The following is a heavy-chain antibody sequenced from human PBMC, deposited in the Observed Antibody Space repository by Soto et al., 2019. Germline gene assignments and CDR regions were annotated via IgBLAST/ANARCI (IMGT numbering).Heavy chain of an antibody. D-gene: IGHD3-9*01. J-gene: IGHJ4*02. V-gene: IGHV1-2*02. CDR2: INPNSGGT. CDR1: GYTFTGYY. CDR3: ARDGRRATLRYFDWLCNDY. Sequence: VSVKVSCKASGYTFTGYYMHWVRQAPGQGLEWMGWINPNSGGTNYAQKFQGRVTMTRDTSISTAYMELSRLRSDDTAVYYCARDGRRATLRYFDWLCNDYWGQGTLVTVS.